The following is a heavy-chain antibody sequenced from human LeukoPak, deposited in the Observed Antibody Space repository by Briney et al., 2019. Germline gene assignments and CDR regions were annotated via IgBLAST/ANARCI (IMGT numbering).Heavy chain of an antibody. D-gene: IGHD2-15*01. CDR3: VRDRCSGGSCYWFDP. CDR1: GFTFSSYS. V-gene: IGHV3-48*02. CDR2: ISSSSSDK. J-gene: IGHJ5*02. Sequence: GGSLRLSCEASGFTFSSYSMNWVRQAPGKGLEWVSHISSSSSDKYYADSVKGRFTVSRDTAKSSLYLQMNSLRDEDTAIYYCVRDRCSGGSCYWFDPWGQGTLVTVSS.